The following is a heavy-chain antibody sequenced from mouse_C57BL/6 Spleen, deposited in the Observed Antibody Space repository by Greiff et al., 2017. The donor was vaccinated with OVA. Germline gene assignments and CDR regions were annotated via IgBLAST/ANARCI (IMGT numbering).Heavy chain of an antibody. CDR3: ATPYYGSSPGV. CDR1: GFTFSDYG. J-gene: IGHJ1*03. V-gene: IGHV5-17*01. D-gene: IGHD1-1*01. Sequence: EVKLVESGGGLVKPGGSLKLSCAASGFTFSDYGMHWVRQAPEQGLEWVAYISSGSSTIYYADTVKGRFTISRDNAKNTLFLQMTSLRSEYTAMYYCATPYYGSSPGVWGTGTTVTVSS. CDR2: ISSGSSTI.